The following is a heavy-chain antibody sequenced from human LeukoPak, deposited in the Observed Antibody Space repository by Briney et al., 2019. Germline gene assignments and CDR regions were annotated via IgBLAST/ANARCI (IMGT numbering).Heavy chain of an antibody. Sequence: ASVKVSCKASGYTFTGYYMHWVRQAPGQGLEWMGWINPNCGGTNYAQKFQGRATMTRDTSISTAYMELSRLRSDDTAVFYCARAGSTRFNWFDPWGQGTLVTVSS. CDR3: ARAGSTRFNWFDP. J-gene: IGHJ5*02. CDR2: INPNCGGT. D-gene: IGHD2-15*01. CDR1: GYTFTGYY. V-gene: IGHV1-2*02.